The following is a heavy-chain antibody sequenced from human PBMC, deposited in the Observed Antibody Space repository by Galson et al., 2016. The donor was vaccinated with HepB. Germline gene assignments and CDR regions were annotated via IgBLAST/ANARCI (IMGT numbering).Heavy chain of an antibody. D-gene: IGHD2-2*01. V-gene: IGHV3-23*01. CDR3: ASRYIENCSSATCYYFDN. CDR2: IRASADTT. CDR1: GFPFNTYV. J-gene: IGHJ4*02. Sequence: SLRLSCAASGFPFNTYVINWVRQAPGKGLEWVSSIRASADTTYYADSVKGRFAISRGNSKNTLYLQMKSLRVDDTAVYFCASRYIENCSSATCYYFDNWGQGTLVTVSS.